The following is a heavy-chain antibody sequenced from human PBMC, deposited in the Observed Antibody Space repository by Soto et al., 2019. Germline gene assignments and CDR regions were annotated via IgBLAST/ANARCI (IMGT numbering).Heavy chain of an antibody. D-gene: IGHD6-13*01. CDR1: GGTFGVYA. Sequence: QVQLVQSGAEVKKPGSSVKVSCTASGGTFGVYAISWVRQAPGQGLEWMGGILPMLGTANYAQKFQGRVTLTADASTSTAYMELSSLRSDDTAMYYCARERQELTLGWFDPWGQGTLVIVSS. CDR3: ARERQELTLGWFDP. J-gene: IGHJ5*02. V-gene: IGHV1-69*01. CDR2: ILPMLGTA.